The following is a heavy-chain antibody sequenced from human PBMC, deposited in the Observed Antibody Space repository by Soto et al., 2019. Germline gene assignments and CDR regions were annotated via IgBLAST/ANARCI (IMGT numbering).Heavy chain of an antibody. D-gene: IGHD2-21*02. Sequence: EVQLEESGGGLVQPGGSLRLSCTASGFTFSTYSMNWVRQAPGKGLEWVSYISSSGGNIYYADSVKGRFTISRDNAKNSLHLQMNSLRDEDTAVYYCARRPPYCGGDCYSFDYWGQGTLVTVSS. V-gene: IGHV3-48*02. CDR3: ARRPPYCGGDCYSFDY. CDR1: GFTFSTYS. CDR2: ISSSGGNI. J-gene: IGHJ4*02.